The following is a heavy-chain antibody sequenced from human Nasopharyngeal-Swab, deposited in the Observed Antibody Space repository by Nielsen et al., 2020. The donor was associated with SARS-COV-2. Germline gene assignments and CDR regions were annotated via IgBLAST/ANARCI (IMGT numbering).Heavy chain of an antibody. Sequence: SDTLSLTCAVSGGSFSANYWGWIRQPPGKGLEWIGEINHSGSTNYNPSPKSRVTISVDTSKSQFSLKLTSVTAADTSVYYCARGLSGVVPAPILGLGPYYYFYYMDVWGKGTTVTVSS. D-gene: IGHD2-2*01. V-gene: IGHV4-34*01. CDR2: INHSGST. J-gene: IGHJ6*03. CDR1: GGSFSANY. CDR3: ARGLSGVVPAPILGLGPYYYFYYMDV.